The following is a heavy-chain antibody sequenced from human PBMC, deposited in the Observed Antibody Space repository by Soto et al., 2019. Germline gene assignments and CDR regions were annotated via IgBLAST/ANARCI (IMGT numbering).Heavy chain of an antibody. Sequence: QITLKESGPTLVKPTQTLTLTCTFSGFSLTTGGAGVGWIRQPPGTALEWLALIYWNDDSRYSPSLKSRLTSAKDTSKNQGVRRMTNMYPVDTATYYCAHRGYGNYPRDNWFDPWGQGILVIVTS. CDR2: IYWNDDS. CDR3: AHRGYGNYPRDNWFDP. V-gene: IGHV2-5*01. CDR1: GFSLTTGGAG. D-gene: IGHD4-17*01. J-gene: IGHJ5*02.